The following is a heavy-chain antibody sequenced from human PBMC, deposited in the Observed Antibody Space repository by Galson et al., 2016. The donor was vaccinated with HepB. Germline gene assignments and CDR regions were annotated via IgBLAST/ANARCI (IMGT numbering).Heavy chain of an antibody. CDR3: AKKWVVEGVTDYFDA. V-gene: IGHV3-23*01. D-gene: IGHD2-15*01. CDR1: GFSFSSYA. J-gene: IGHJ5*02. Sequence: SLRLSCAASGFSFSSYAMTWVRQTPGKGLEWVVSISGSSDSTTYADSVKGRFTISRDNSKNTLYLQMNGLTAEDTAIYYCAKKWVVEGVTDYFDAWGQGTLVTVSS. CDR2: ISGSSDST.